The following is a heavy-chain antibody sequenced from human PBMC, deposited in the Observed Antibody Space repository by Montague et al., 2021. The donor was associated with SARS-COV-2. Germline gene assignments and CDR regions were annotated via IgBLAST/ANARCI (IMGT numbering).Heavy chain of an antibody. Sequence: SLRLSCAASGFTFSSYAMHWVRQAPGKGLEWVAVISYDGSNKYYADSVKGRLTISRNNSKNTLYLQMNSLRAEDTAVYYCARGIMEYYDFWSGYYPGYYYYYGMDVWGQGTTVTVSS. D-gene: IGHD3-3*01. V-gene: IGHV3-30*04. CDR1: GFTFSSYA. CDR3: ARGIMEYYDFWSGYYPGYYYYYGMDV. CDR2: ISYDGSNK. J-gene: IGHJ6*02.